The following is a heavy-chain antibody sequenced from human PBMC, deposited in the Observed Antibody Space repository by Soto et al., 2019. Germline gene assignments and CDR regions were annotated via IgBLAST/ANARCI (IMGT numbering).Heavy chain of an antibody. Sequence: GGSLRLSCAASGFTFSDYYMSWIRQAPGKGLEWVSYISSSSSYTNYADSVKGRFTISRDNAKNSLYLQMNSLRAEDTAVYYCARDGWRGYSGYGSFDYWGQGTLVTVSS. CDR3: ARDGWRGYSGYGSFDY. CDR1: GFTFSDYY. CDR2: ISSSSSYT. V-gene: IGHV3-11*06. D-gene: IGHD5-12*01. J-gene: IGHJ4*02.